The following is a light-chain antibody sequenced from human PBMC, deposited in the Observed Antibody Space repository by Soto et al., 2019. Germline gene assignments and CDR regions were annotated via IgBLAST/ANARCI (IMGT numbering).Light chain of an antibody. J-gene: IGKJ4*01. CDR2: KWS. CDR1: QSISSW. V-gene: IGKV1-5*03. Sequence: DIQMTQSPSTLSASVGDIVTITCRASQSISSWLAWNQQKPGKAPNLRIYKWSSLESGGPSRFSGSGSGAEFTLNISSLQPDDLATYYCRRYNSYPLTVGGGTKVEIK. CDR3: RRYNSYPLT.